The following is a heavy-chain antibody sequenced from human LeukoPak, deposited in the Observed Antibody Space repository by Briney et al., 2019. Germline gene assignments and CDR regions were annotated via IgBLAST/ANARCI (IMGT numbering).Heavy chain of an antibody. CDR2: INPNSGGT. J-gene: IGHJ4*02. V-gene: IGHV1-2*02. D-gene: IGHD6-19*01. CDR3: AREGSSGWYYFDY. Sequence: ASVKVFCKASGYTFTGYYTHWVRQAPGQGLEWMGWINPNSGGTNYAQRFQGSVTMIRDTSISTAYMELSRLRSDDTAVYYCAREGSSGWYYFDYWGQGTLVTVSS. CDR1: GYTFTGYY.